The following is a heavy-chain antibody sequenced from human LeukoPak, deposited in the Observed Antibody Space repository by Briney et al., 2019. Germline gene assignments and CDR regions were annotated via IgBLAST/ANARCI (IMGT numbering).Heavy chain of an antibody. D-gene: IGHD6-13*01. V-gene: IGHV3-21*01. Sequence: GGSLRLSCAASGVTFSNFAMTWVRQAPGKGLEWVSSIVGSSSTYYADSLKGRFTISRDNAKNSLYLQMNSLRAEDTAVYYCARIGAGSSRDYWGQGTLVTVSS. CDR1: GVTFSNFA. CDR2: IVGSSST. J-gene: IGHJ4*02. CDR3: ARIGAGSSRDY.